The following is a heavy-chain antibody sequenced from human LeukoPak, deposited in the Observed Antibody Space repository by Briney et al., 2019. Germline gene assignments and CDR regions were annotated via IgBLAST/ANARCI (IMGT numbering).Heavy chain of an antibody. CDR3: ARGVASSSDFDY. CDR2: IYTSGST. Sequence: SETLSLTCTVSGGSISSGSYYWSWIRQPAGKGLEWIGCIYTSGSTNYNPSLKSRVTISVDTSKNQFSLKLSSVTAADTAVYHCARGVASSSDFDYWGQGTLVTVSS. V-gene: IGHV4-61*02. J-gene: IGHJ4*02. CDR1: GGSISSGSYY. D-gene: IGHD6-6*01.